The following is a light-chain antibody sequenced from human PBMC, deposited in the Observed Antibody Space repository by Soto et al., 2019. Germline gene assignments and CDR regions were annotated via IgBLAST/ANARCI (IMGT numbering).Light chain of an antibody. V-gene: IGKV2-28*01. CDR3: MQALQTPPT. CDR1: QSLLHSNGYNY. Sequence: DIVMTQSPLSLPVTPGEPASISCRSSQSLLHSNGYNYLDWYLQKPGQSPQLLNYLGSNRASGVHDRFSGSGSGTDFTLKISRVEDEDVGVYYCMQALQTPPTFGQGTKVEIK. CDR2: LGS. J-gene: IGKJ1*01.